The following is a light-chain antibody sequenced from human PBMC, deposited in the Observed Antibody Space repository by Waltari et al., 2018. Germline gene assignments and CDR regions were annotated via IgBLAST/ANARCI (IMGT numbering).Light chain of an antibody. J-gene: IGKJ1*01. CDR2: WAS. V-gene: IGKV4-1*01. CDR1: QSLFYSSDNKNY. CDR3: HQYYDTLWT. Sequence: DIVMTQSPASLAVSLGERATIKSKSSQSLFYSSDNKNYLGWYQQKPGQAPKLLIYWASAREPGVPDRFSGSGSGTDFTLTITSVQAEDVAVYYCHQYYDTLWTFGQGTTVEIK.